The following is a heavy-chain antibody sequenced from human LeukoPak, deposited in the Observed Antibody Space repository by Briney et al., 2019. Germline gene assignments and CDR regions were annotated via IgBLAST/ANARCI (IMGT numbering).Heavy chain of an antibody. CDR3: AGDRRTSGWYAS. J-gene: IGHJ5*01. D-gene: IGHD1-26*01. V-gene: IGHV3-53*01. CDR1: GFIFMNYD. CDR2: IFTTGTT. Sequence: GRSLRLSCAASGFIFMNYDMHWVRQAPGKGLEWVSVIFTTGTTYYADSVKGRFTLSRDNFENTVHLQMSSLTAEDTAVYYCAGDRRTSGWYASWGQGTLVTVSS.